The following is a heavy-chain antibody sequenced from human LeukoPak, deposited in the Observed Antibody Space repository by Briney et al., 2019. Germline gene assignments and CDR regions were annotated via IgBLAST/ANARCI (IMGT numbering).Heavy chain of an antibody. J-gene: IGHJ4*02. CDR2: IYPGDSDT. CDR1: GYSFTSYW. D-gene: IGHD2-21*02. V-gene: IGHV5-51*01. CDR3: TIQAYCGGDCYLGFDY. Sequence: GESLKISCKGSGYSFTSYWIGWVRQMPGKGLEWMGVIYPGDSDTRYSPSFQAQVTISADKSITTAYLQWSSLKAAETAMYYCTIQAYCGGDCYLGFDYWGQGTLVTVSS.